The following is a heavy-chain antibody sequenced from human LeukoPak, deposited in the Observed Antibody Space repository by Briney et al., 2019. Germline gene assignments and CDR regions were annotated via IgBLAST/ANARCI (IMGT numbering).Heavy chain of an antibody. CDR2: ISGSGGST. J-gene: IGHJ4*02. Sequence: PGGSLTLSCAASGFTFRRYAMSWVRQAPGKGLETVSAISGSGGSTYYADSVKGRFTISRDNPKNTLYLQMNSLRAEDTAGYYCAKDVSVVGATGFDYWGQGTLVTVSS. CDR3: AKDVSVVGATGFDY. V-gene: IGHV3-23*01. D-gene: IGHD1-26*01. CDR1: GFTFRRYA.